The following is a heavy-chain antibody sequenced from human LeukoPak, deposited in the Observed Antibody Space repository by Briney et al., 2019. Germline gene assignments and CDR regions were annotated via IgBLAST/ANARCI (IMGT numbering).Heavy chain of an antibody. Sequence: GGPLRLSCAASGFTFSSYSMNWVRQAPGKGLEWVSSISSSSSYIYYADSVKGRFTISRDNAKNSLYLQMNSLRAEDTAVYYCARGSRGSTNYYYYYGMDVWGQGTTVTVSS. CDR3: ARGSRGSTNYYYYYGMDV. V-gene: IGHV3-21*01. CDR2: ISSSSSYI. CDR1: GFTFSSYS. D-gene: IGHD2-2*01. J-gene: IGHJ6*02.